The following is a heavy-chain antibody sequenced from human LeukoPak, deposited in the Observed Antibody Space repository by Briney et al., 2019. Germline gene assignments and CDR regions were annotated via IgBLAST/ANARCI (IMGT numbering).Heavy chain of an antibody. D-gene: IGHD3-3*01. CDR2: INHSGST. CDR3: ARGTYNYYDFWSGYAPYYYYYMDV. J-gene: IGHJ6*03. Sequence: SETLSLTCAVYGGSFSGYYWSWIRQPPGKGLEWIGEINHSGSTNYNPSLKSRVTISADASKDQFSLKLTSVTAADTAVYYCARGTYNYYDFWSGYAPYYYYYMDVWGDGTTVTVSS. V-gene: IGHV4-34*01. CDR1: GGSFSGYY.